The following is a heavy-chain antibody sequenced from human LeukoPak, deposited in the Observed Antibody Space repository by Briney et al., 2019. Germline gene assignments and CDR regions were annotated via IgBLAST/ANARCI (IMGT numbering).Heavy chain of an antibody. Sequence: SETLSLTCTVSGGSISSYYWSWIRQPPGRGLEWIGYIYYSGSTNYNPSLKSRVTISVDTSKNQFSLKLSPVTAADTAVYYCARQANGDPYYFDYWGQGTLVTVSS. CDR3: ARQANGDPYYFDY. CDR1: GGSISSYY. J-gene: IGHJ4*02. D-gene: IGHD4-17*01. V-gene: IGHV4-59*08. CDR2: IYYSGST.